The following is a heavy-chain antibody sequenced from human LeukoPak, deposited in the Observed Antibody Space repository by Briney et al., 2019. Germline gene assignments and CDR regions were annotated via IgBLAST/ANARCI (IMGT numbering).Heavy chain of an antibody. CDR3: ARQGSGFYYFDY. D-gene: IGHD3-3*01. V-gene: IGHV5-51*01. CDR2: IYPGDSDT. CDR1: RYSYTSHW. Sequence: NPGKSLTNSCKDSRYSYTSHWIGSVRQMPGQALQWMGIIYPGDSDTRYSPSFQGQVTISADKSISTAYLQWSSLKASDTAMYYCARQGSGFYYFDYWGQGTLVTVSS. J-gene: IGHJ4*02.